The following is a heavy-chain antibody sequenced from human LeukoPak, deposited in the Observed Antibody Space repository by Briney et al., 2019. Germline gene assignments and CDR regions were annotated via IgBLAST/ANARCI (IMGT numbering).Heavy chain of an antibody. CDR1: GFTFSSYS. CDR2: ISSSSSTI. D-gene: IGHD3-3*01. J-gene: IGHJ5*02. CDR3: AKGSYDFWSGYLPGFDP. Sequence: PGGSLRLSCAASGFTFSSYSMNWVRQAPGKGLEWVSYISSSSSTIYYADSVKGRFTISRDNAKNSLYLQMNSLRAEDTAVYYCAKGSYDFWSGYLPGFDPWGQGTLVTVSS. V-gene: IGHV3-48*01.